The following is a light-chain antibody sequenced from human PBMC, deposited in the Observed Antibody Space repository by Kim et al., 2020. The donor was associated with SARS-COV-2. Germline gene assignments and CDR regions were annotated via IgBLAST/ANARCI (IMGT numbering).Light chain of an antibody. CDR2: DVS. Sequence: LTQPASVSGSPGQSITISCTGTSSDVGGYNYVSWYQQHPGKAPKLMIYDVSKRPSGVSNRFSGSKSGNTASLTISGLQAEDEADYYCSSYTSSIPVFGTGTKVTVL. V-gene: IGLV2-14*01. CDR1: SSDVGGYNY. CDR3: SSYTSSIPV. J-gene: IGLJ1*01.